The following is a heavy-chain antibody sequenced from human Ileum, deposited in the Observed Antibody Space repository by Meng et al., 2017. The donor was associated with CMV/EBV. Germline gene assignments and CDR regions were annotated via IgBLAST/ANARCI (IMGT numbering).Heavy chain of an antibody. CDR2: IKGDGSQM. CDR3: AANLVGYTAGDS. D-gene: IGHD1-26*01. V-gene: IGHV3-7*02. CDR1: GFSFRDLW. J-gene: IGHJ5*02. Sequence: GESLKISCAASGFSFRDLWMTWVRQTPGEGLEWVANIKGDGSQMAYADSVKGRFTISRDNTKTSLYLQMNSLRAEDTGVYHCAANLVGYTAGDSLGQGTLVTVSS.